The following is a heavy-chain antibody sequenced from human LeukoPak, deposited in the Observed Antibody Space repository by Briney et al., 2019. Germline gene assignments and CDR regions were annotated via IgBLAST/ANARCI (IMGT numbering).Heavy chain of an antibody. CDR3: ARDLQDGVPTGY. V-gene: IGHV3-48*04. J-gene: IGHJ4*02. D-gene: IGHD4-17*01. CDR2: ISSSSSTI. Sequence: PGGSLRLSCAASGFSFSSYTMDWVRQAPGKGLEWVSFISSSSSTIFYADSLKGRFTISRDNVKNSLYLQMNSLRAEDTAVYYCARDLQDGVPTGYWGQGTLVIVS. CDR1: GFSFSSYT.